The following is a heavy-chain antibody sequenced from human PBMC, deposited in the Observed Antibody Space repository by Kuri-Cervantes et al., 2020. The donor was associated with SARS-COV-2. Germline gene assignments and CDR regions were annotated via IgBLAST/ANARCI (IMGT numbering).Heavy chain of an antibody. Sequence: GGSLRLSCTASGFTFSSYSMNWVRQAPGKGLEWVSSISSSSSYIYYADSVKGRFTISRDNAKNSLYLQMNSLRAEDTAVYYCTRVKLLWFGEFSWGQGTLVTVSS. CDR3: TRVKLLWFGEFS. CDR2: ISSSSSYI. V-gene: IGHV3-21*01. D-gene: IGHD3-10*01. CDR1: GFTFSSYS. J-gene: IGHJ4*02.